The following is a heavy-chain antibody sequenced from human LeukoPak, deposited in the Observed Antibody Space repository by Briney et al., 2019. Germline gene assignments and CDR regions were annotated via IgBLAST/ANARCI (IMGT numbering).Heavy chain of an antibody. Sequence: GGSVSLFCAASGFTFSSYGMNWVRHAPGEGLEWVSYVSMGGSYILYAHSVKGRFTISRDDAKNSLYLQMNSLTAEDTAEYYCARNKINTVTTGWYFDLWGRGTLVSVSS. CDR1: GFTFSSYG. V-gene: IGHV3-21*01. D-gene: IGHD4-17*01. CDR2: VSMGGSYI. CDR3: ARNKINTVTTGWYFDL. J-gene: IGHJ2*01.